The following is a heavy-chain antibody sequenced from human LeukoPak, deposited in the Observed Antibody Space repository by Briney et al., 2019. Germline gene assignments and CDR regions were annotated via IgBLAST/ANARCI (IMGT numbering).Heavy chain of an antibody. CDR3: ARDRSFGEFYYYMDV. CDR1: GYTFTDYY. J-gene: IGHJ6*03. Sequence: ASVKVSCKASGYTFTDYYMHWVRQAPGQGLEWMGWINPNIGGTNYAQKFQGRVTMTRDTSISTAYMELSRLRSDDTAVYYCARDRSFGEFYYYMDVWGKGTTVTVSS. V-gene: IGHV1-2*02. D-gene: IGHD3-10*01. CDR2: INPNIGGT.